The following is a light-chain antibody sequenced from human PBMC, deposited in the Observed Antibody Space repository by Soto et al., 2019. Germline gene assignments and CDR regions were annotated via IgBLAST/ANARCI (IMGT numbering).Light chain of an antibody. CDR3: QQSYSTPPT. CDR2: TSS. J-gene: IGKJ1*01. Sequence: DIQMTQSPASLSASIGDRVTISCRASQTIGRNLNWYQQKPGKAPTLLMFTSSSLQSGVPPRFSGSGSGTDFILTISSLQPEDFATYYCQQSYSTPPTFGQVTKVDIK. CDR1: QTIGRN. V-gene: IGKV1-39*01.